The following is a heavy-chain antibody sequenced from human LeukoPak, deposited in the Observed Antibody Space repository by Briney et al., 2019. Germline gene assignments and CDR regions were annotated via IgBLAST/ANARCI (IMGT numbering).Heavy chain of an antibody. CDR2: INPSGGST. CDR1: GYTFTGYY. CDR3: ARERCSGYDYGATYYFDY. D-gene: IGHD5-12*01. Sequence: ASVKVSCKASGYTFTGYYMHWVRQAPGQGLEWMGIINPSGGSTSYAQKFQGRVTMTRDTSTSTVYMELSSLRSEDTAVYYCARERCSGYDYGATYYFDYWGQGTLVTVSS. V-gene: IGHV1-46*01. J-gene: IGHJ4*02.